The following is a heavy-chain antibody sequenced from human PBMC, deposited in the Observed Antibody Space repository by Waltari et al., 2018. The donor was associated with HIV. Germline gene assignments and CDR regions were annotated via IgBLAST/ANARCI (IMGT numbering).Heavy chain of an antibody. CDR3: ARGQGWLQNSFDY. Sequence: QVQLVQSGAEVKKPGSSAKVPCKASAGPFSSYAIRWVGTATGQGLEWMGGIIPIFGTANYAQKFQGRVTITADKSTSTAYMELSSLRSEDTAVYYCARGQGWLQNSFDYWGQGTLVTVSS. V-gene: IGHV1-69*06. D-gene: IGHD5-12*01. CDR2: IIPIFGTA. J-gene: IGHJ4*02. CDR1: AGPFSSYA.